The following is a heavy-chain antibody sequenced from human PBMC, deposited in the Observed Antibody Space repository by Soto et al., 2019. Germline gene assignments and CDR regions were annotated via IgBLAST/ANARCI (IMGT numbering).Heavy chain of an antibody. Sequence: QVQLVQSGGEVKKPGASVKVSCKASGYTFTIYGINWVRQAPGQGLEWMGWISPDNGNTNYAQKLQGRVTMTTDTXPSPAYMGLRSLRSDDTAVYYCARALGYSGYAGMDVWGQGTTVTVSS. CDR2: ISPDNGNT. V-gene: IGHV1-18*01. CDR3: ARALGYSGYAGMDV. D-gene: IGHD5-12*01. J-gene: IGHJ6*02. CDR1: GYTFTIYG.